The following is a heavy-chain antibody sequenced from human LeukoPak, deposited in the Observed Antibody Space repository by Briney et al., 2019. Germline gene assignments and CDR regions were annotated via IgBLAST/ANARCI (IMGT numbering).Heavy chain of an antibody. J-gene: IGHJ3*02. V-gene: IGHV1-24*01. Sequence: ASVKVSCKVSGYTLTELSMHWVRQAPGKGLEWMGGFDPEDGETIYAQKFQGRVTMTEDTSTDTAYMELSSLRSEDTAVYYCATTRDLIVVVPAATHYAFDIWGQGTMVTVSS. CDR3: ATTRDLIVVVPAATHYAFDI. CDR1: GYTLTELS. CDR2: FDPEDGET. D-gene: IGHD2-2*01.